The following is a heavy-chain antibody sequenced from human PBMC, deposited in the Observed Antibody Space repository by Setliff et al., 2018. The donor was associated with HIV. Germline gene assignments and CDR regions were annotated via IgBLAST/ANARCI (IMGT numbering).Heavy chain of an antibody. D-gene: IGHD7-27*01. CDR3: ARGWGHDGFDF. J-gene: IGHJ3*01. Sequence: SETLSLTCAVYGRSFSGYYWNWIRQSPGKGLEWIGEINHSGGTNYNPSLKSRATMSIDTSKNQFSLNVISVTAADTAVYYCARGWGHDGFDFWGQGTMVTVSS. CDR2: INHSGGT. CDR1: GRSFSGYY. V-gene: IGHV4-34*01.